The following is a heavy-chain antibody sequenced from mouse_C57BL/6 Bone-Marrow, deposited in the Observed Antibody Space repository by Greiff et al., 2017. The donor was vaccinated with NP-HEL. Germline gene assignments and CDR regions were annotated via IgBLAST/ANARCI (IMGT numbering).Heavy chain of an antibody. J-gene: IGHJ2*01. CDR2: IDPETGGT. CDR1: GYTFTDYE. CDR3: TRNYDYDGDYFDY. D-gene: IGHD2-4*01. Sequence: VKLMESGAELVRPGASVTLSCKASGYTFTDYEMHWVKQTPVHGLEWIGAIDPETGGTAYNQKFKGKAILTADKSSSTAYMELRSLTSEDSAVYYCTRNYDYDGDYFDYWGQGTTLTVSS. V-gene: IGHV1-15*01.